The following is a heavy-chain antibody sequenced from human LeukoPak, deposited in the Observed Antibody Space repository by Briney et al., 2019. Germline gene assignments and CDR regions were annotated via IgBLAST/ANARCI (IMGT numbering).Heavy chain of an antibody. Sequence: PSETLSLTCTVSGGSISSYYWSWIRQPPGKGLEWIGYIYYSGSTNYNPSLKSRVTISVDTSKNQFSLKLSSVTAADTAVYYCARVPNPRVASFGMDVWGQGTTVTVSS. V-gene: IGHV4-59*01. CDR1: GGSISSYY. D-gene: IGHD2-15*01. CDR3: ARVPNPRVASFGMDV. J-gene: IGHJ6*02. CDR2: IYYSGST.